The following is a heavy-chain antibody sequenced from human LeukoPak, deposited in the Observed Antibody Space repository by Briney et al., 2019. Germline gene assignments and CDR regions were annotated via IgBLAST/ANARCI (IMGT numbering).Heavy chain of an antibody. CDR3: AKLPGFSSSSFDY. CDR2: ISYDGSNK. J-gene: IGHJ4*02. D-gene: IGHD6-6*01. Sequence: GGSLRLSCAASGFTLSSYGMHWVRQAPGKGLEWVAVISYDGSNKYYADSVKGRFTISRDNSKNTLYLQMNSLRAEDTAVYYCAKLPGFSSSSFDYWGQGTLVTVSS. V-gene: IGHV3-30*18. CDR1: GFTLSSYG.